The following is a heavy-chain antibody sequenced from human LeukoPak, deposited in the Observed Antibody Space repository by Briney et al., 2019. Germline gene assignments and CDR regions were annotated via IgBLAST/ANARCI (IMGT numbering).Heavy chain of an antibody. CDR3: ARGYDMGYMDV. J-gene: IGHJ6*03. D-gene: IGHD3-22*01. Sequence: PSETLSLTCTVSGGSISSYYWSWIRQPPGKGLEWIGYIYYSGSTNYNPSLKSRVTISVDTSKNQFSLKLSSVTAADTAVYYCARGYDMGYMDVWGKGTTVIISS. V-gene: IGHV4-59*01. CDR2: IYYSGST. CDR1: GGSISSYY.